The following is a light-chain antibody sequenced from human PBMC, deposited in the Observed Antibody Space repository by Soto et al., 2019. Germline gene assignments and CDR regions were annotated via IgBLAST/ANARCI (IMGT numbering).Light chain of an antibody. CDR3: QQYNSYSVT. CDR2: KAS. V-gene: IGKV1-5*03. J-gene: IGKJ1*01. CDR1: QSISSW. Sequence: DIQMTQSPSTLSASVGDRVTITCRASQSISSWLAWYQQKPGKAPKLLIYKASSLESGVPSRFSGSASGTEFTLTISSLQPDDFATYYCQQYNSYSVTFGQGTKVEIK.